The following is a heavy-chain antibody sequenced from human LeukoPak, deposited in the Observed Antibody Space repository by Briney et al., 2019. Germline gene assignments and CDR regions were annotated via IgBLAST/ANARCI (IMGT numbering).Heavy chain of an antibody. Sequence: PGGSLRLSCVASGFTFSNYAMSWVRQAPGKGLKWVSSISGSGVPTYYADSVKGRFTISRDNSKNTMYLEMKSLRAEDTAVYYCTKEGPWLGAITFHYWGQGTLVTVSS. V-gene: IGHV3-23*01. CDR2: ISGSGVPT. D-gene: IGHD3-10*01. J-gene: IGHJ4*02. CDR3: TKEGPWLGAITFHY. CDR1: GFTFSNYA.